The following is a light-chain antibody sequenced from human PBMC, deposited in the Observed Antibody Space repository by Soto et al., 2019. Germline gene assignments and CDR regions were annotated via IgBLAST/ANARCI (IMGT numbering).Light chain of an antibody. CDR3: QQRSNWPTIT. CDR1: QSVSSY. J-gene: IGKJ5*01. V-gene: IGKV3-11*01. Sequence: EIVLTQSPATLSLSPGERATLSCRASQSVSSYLAWYQQKPGQAPRLLIYDASNRATGIPARFSGSGSATDFTLTISSLEPEDFAVYYCQQRSNWPTITFGQGTRLEIK. CDR2: DAS.